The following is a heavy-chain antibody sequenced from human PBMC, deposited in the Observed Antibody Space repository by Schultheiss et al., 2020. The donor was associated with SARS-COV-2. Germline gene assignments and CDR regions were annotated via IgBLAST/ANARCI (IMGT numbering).Heavy chain of an antibody. CDR3: ARQGISRYFETSDP. V-gene: IGHV4-59*04. CDR1: GGSISNYY. CDR2: MYYSGTT. J-gene: IGHJ5*02. D-gene: IGHD3-9*01. Sequence: SQTLSLTCTVSGGSISNYYWTWIRQPPGKGLEWIGSMYYSGTTYYNPSLKSRVTMSADTSKNQFSLRLSSVTAADTAVYYCARQGISRYFETSDPWGQGTLVTVSS.